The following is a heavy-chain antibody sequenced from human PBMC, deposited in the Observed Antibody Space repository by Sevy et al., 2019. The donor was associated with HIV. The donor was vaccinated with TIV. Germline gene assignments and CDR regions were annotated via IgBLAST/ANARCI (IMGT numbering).Heavy chain of an antibody. D-gene: IGHD3-3*02. CDR1: GYSFTNYG. CDR2: ISGYNGYT. CDR3: AKEGKNIRSWFDP. V-gene: IGHV1-18*01. Sequence: GASVMVSCKASGYSFTNYGIGWVRQAPGQGLEWMGWISGYNGYTNYAQNLQGRVTMTTDTSTSTAYMELRSLRSDDTAIYYCAKEGKNIRSWFDPWGQGTLVTVSS. J-gene: IGHJ5*02.